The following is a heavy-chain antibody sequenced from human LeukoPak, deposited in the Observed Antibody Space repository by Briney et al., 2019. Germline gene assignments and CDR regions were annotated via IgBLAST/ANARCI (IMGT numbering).Heavy chain of an antibody. CDR2: ISSSTSYI. D-gene: IGHD6-19*01. CDR1: GFTFNSYS. V-gene: IGHV3-21*01. Sequence: GRSLRLSCAASGFTFNSYSMNWVRQAPGKGLEWVSSISSSTSYIYYADSVKGRFTISRDNAKNSLYPQMNSLRAEDTAVYYCARDVAGHDYWGQGTLVTVSS. CDR3: ARDVAGHDY. J-gene: IGHJ4*02.